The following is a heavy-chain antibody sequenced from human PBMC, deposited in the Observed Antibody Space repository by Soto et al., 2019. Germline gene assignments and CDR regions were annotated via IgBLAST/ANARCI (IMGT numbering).Heavy chain of an antibody. Sequence: QVQLVQSGAEVKKPGASVKVSCKASGYNFIGYYIHWVRQAPGQGLQWMGWIDPNNGDTDSAQKFQGRITLTRDTSISTVSMDLGSLRIDDTAIYYCASLRGQFYYGMDVGGQGTTVAVSS. CDR3: ASLRGQFYYGMDV. CDR1: GYNFIGYY. J-gene: IGHJ6*02. D-gene: IGHD6-19*01. V-gene: IGHV1-2*02. CDR2: IDPNNGDT.